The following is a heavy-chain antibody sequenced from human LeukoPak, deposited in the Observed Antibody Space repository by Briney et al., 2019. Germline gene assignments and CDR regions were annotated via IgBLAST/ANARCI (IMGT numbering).Heavy chain of an antibody. CDR3: AKDTRAGG. Sequence: PGGSLRLSCAASGFTFSSYAMGWVRQAPGKGLEWVSGISGSSASTYYADSVKGRFTISRDNSKNTLYLQMNSLRAEDTAVYYCAKDTRAGGWGQGTLVTVSS. CDR2: ISGSSAST. V-gene: IGHV3-23*01. J-gene: IGHJ4*02. CDR1: GFTFSSYA. D-gene: IGHD1-26*01.